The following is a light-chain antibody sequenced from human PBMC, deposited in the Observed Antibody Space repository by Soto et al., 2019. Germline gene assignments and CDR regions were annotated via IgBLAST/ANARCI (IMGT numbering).Light chain of an antibody. CDR2: EVS. Sequence: QSVLTQPASVSWSPGQSITISGTGTSSDVGGYNYVSLYQQHPGKAPKLMVYEVSNRPSGVSNRSSGSKSGNTASLTISGLQAEDEADYYCSSYTSSTFYVFGTGTKVTVL. CDR1: SSDVGGYNY. J-gene: IGLJ1*01. CDR3: SSYTSSTFYV. V-gene: IGLV2-14*01.